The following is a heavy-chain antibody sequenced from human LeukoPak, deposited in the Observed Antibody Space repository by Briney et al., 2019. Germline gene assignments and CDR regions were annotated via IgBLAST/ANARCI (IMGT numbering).Heavy chain of an antibody. D-gene: IGHD1-1*01. CDR3: ARYVPVRTGTTRASFDY. CDR1: GESFSDYY. V-gene: IGHV4-34*10. CDR2: ISHSGTT. J-gene: IGHJ4*02. Sequence: PSETLSLTCAVYGESFSDYYWSWIRQPPGKGLEWIGEISHSGTTNCDPSLKSRISMSIDTSRSQFSLNLRSVTAADTAVYYCARYVPVRTGTTRASFDYWGLGTLVTVSS.